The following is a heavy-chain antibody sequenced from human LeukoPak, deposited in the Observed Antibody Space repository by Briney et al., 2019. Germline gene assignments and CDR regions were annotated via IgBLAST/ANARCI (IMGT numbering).Heavy chain of an antibody. CDR2: IYPGDSDT. CDR3: ARHPTPTYYYDSSGYYWENWFDP. D-gene: IGHD3-22*01. Sequence: GESLKISCKGSGYSFTSYWIGWVRQMPGKGLEWMGIIYPGDSDTSNSPSFQGQVTISADKSISTAYLQWSSLKASDTAMYYCARHPTPTYYYDSSGYYWENWFDPWGQGTLVTVSS. V-gene: IGHV5-51*01. J-gene: IGHJ5*02. CDR1: GYSFTSYW.